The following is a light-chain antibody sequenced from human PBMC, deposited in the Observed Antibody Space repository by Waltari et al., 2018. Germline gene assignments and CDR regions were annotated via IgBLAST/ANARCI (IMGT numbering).Light chain of an antibody. CDR1: SSDVGGYNY. CDR3: CSYAGSYTFVV. Sequence: QSALTQPRSVSGSPGQSATLSCTGTSSDVGGYNYVSWYQQHPGKAPKLMIYDVSKRPSGVPDRFSGSKSGNTASLTISGLQAEDEADYYCCSYAGSYTFVVFGGGTKLTVL. J-gene: IGLJ2*01. V-gene: IGLV2-11*01. CDR2: DVS.